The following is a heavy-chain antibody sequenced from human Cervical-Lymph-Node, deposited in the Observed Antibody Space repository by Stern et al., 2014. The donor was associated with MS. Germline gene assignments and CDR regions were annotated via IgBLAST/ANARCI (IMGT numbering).Heavy chain of an antibody. CDR1: GFTFDDYA. V-gene: IGHV3-9*01. D-gene: IGHD6-19*01. CDR2: INWNSGTI. CDR3: ARVVAGIAVSGSYFNY. J-gene: IGHJ4*02. Sequence: QLVESGGGLVHPGRSLRLSCAASGFTFDDYAMHWVRQAPGKGLEWVSGINWNSGTIGYADSVKGRFTISRDNAKNSLYLQMNSLRAEDTALYYCARVVAGIAVSGSYFNYWGQGTLVTVSS.